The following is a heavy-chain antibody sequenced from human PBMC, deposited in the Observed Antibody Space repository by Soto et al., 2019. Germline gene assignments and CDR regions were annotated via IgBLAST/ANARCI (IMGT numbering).Heavy chain of an antibody. CDR1: GGTFSSYA. V-gene: IGHV1-69*13. CDR2: IIPIFGTA. D-gene: IGHD3-22*01. Sequence: GASVKVSCKASGGTFSSYAISWVRQAPGQGLEWMGGIIPIFGTANYAQKFQGRVTITADESTSTAYTELSSLRSEDTAVYYCAKSPMNYYDSSGYDYYFDYWGQGTLVTVSS. CDR3: AKSPMNYYDSSGYDYYFDY. J-gene: IGHJ4*02.